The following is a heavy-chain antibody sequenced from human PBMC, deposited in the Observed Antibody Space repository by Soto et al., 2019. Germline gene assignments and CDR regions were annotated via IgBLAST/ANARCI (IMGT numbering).Heavy chain of an antibody. CDR2: ISAYNGNT. J-gene: IGHJ3*01. CDR1: GYTFTSYG. Sequence: QVQLVQSGAEVKKPGASVKVACKASGYTFTSYGISWVRQAPGQGLEWMGWISAYNGNTNYAQKLQGRVTMTTDTSTSTAYMERRSLRSADTAVYYCARDSRIVVVVAADAFDLWGQGTMVTVSS. D-gene: IGHD2-15*01. CDR3: ARDSRIVVVVAADAFDL. V-gene: IGHV1-18*04.